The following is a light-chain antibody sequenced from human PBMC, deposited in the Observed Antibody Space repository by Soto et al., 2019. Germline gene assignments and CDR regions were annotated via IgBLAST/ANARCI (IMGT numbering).Light chain of an antibody. CDR1: QSVSRGY. CDR3: QQYVRAPPIT. Sequence: EIVLTQSPGTLSLSPGERATLSCRASQSVSRGYLAWYQQKTGQAPRLLIYGTSSRATGIPDRFSASGSGTDFTLTISRLEPEDFALYYCQQYVRAPPITFGQGTRLEI. J-gene: IGKJ5*01. V-gene: IGKV3-20*01. CDR2: GTS.